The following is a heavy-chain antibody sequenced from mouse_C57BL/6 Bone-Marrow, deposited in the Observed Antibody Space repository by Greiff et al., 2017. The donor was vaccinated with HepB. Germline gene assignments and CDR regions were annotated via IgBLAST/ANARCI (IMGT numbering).Heavy chain of an antibody. D-gene: IGHD1-1*01. V-gene: IGHV5-17*01. Sequence: EVKLVESGGGLVKPGGSLKLSCAASGFTFSDYGMHWVRQAPEKGLEWVAYISSGSSTIYYADTVKGRFTISRDNAKNTLFLQMTSLRSEDTAMYYCARLYGSSYGNAMDYWGQGTSVTVSS. J-gene: IGHJ4*01. CDR2: ISSGSSTI. CDR1: GFTFSDYG. CDR3: ARLYGSSYGNAMDY.